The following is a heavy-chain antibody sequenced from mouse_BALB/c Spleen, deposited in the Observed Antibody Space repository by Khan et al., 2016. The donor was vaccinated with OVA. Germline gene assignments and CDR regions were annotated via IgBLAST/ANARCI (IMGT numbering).Heavy chain of an antibody. CDR3: ARVYGGDFDY. D-gene: IGHD1-1*01. CDR1: GYSITSDYA. V-gene: IGHV3-2*02. Sequence: EVQLQESGPGLVKPSQSRSLTCTVTGYSITSDYAWNWIRQFPGSKLEWMGFISYSGNTNYNPSLKSRFSITRDTSKNQFFLQLNSVTTEDTATYYCARVYGGDFDYWGQGTTLTVSS. J-gene: IGHJ2*01. CDR2: ISYSGNT.